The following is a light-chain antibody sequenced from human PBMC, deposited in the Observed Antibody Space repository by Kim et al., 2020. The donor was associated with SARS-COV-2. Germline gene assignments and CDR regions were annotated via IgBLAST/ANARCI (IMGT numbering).Light chain of an antibody. CDR1: QSVSSN. CDR3: QQHNNWPPWT. V-gene: IGKV3-15*01. Sequence: EIVMTQSPATLSVSPGESATLSCRASQSVSSNLAWYQQKPGQAPRLLIYAASTRATGVPARFSGSGSGTEFTLTISSLQSEDFAVYYCQQHNNWPPWTFGQGTKVDIK. J-gene: IGKJ1*01. CDR2: AAS.